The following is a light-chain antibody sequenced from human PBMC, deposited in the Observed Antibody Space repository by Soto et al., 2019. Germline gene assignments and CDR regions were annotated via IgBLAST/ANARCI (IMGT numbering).Light chain of an antibody. CDR1: SSNIGNDY. CDR2: ANN. Sequence: QSVLTQPPSVSGTPGQRVTISCSGSSSNIGNDYVYWYQQLPRTAPKLLIYANNQRPSRVPDRFSASKSGASASLAISGLRSEDEADYYCAAWDDTLSGWVFGGGTKLTVL. CDR3: AAWDDTLSGWV. J-gene: IGLJ3*02. V-gene: IGLV1-47*02.